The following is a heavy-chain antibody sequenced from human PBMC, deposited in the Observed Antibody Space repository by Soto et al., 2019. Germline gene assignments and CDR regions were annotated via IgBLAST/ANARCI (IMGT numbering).Heavy chain of an antibody. Sequence: QVHLQESGPGLVKPSETLSLTCTVSGGAISTYYWTWIRQPAGKGLEWIGRIYSSGSTKYNPSLQSRVTMSLDTSNNKFSLRLTSVTAADTAVYYCARGQRFSDWFDPWGQGTLVTVSS. D-gene: IGHD3-3*01. CDR3: ARGQRFSDWFDP. J-gene: IGHJ5*02. V-gene: IGHV4-4*07. CDR2: IYSSGST. CDR1: GGAISTYY.